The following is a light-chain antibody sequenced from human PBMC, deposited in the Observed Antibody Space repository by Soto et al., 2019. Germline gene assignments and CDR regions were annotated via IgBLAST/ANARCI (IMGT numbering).Light chain of an antibody. Sequence: QSVLTQPPSVSGAPGQRVTISCTGNSSNIGAGYDVNWYQQFLGTAPKLLIYGNSDRPSGVPDRFSGSKSGTSASLAITGLQSEDEADYYCQSSDSSLSVGVFGGGTKLTVL. CDR2: GNS. CDR1: SSNIGAGYD. J-gene: IGLJ2*01. CDR3: QSSDSSLSVGV. V-gene: IGLV1-40*01.